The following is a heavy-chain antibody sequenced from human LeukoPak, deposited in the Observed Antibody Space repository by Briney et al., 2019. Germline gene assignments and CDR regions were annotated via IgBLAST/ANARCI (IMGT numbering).Heavy chain of an antibody. CDR3: TRVGYIDEGIDY. CDR1: GFPFSSYW. CDR2: IKQDGSKK. D-gene: IGHD5-24*01. J-gene: IGHJ4*02. Sequence: QSGGSLRLSCVASGFPFSSYWMTWVRQAPGKGLEWVANIKQDGSKKSYVDSVKGRFTISRDNAKNSLYLQMNSLRAEDTAIYYSTRVGYIDEGIDYWGQGTLVTVSS. V-gene: IGHV3-7*04.